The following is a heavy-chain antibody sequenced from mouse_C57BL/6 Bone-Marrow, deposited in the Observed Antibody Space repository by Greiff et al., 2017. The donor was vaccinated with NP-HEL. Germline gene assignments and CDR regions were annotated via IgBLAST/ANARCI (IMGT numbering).Heavy chain of an antibody. D-gene: IGHD1-1*01. J-gene: IGHJ3*01. CDR2: IRSKSNNYAT. V-gene: IGHV10-1*01. CDR1: GFSFNTYA. CDR3: VRHDPSYGSSYGFAY. Sequence: EVQRVESGGGLVQPKGSLKLSCAASGFSFNTYAMNWVRQAPGKGLEWVARIRSKSNNYATYYADSVKDRFTISRDDSESMLYLQMNNLKTEDTAMYYCVRHDPSYGSSYGFAYWGQGTLVTVSA.